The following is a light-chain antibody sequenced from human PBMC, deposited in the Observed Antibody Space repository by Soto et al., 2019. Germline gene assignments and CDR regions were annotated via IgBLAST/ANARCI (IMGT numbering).Light chain of an antibody. CDR3: FSFTTTSTHV. J-gene: IGLJ1*01. CDR1: SSDIGAYDY. V-gene: IGLV2-14*01. CDR2: EVN. Sequence: QSALTQPASLSGSPGQSITISCTGTSSDIGAYDYVSWFQQHPGKAPKLMISEVNNRPSGVSNRFSGSKSGNTAYLTISRLQAEHEAEYSCFSFTTTSTHVFGTGTKGTVL.